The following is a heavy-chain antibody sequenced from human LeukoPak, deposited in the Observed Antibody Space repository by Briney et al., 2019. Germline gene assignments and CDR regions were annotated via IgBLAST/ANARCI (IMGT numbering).Heavy chain of an antibody. CDR3: ARGGGSSGYSIDY. CDR2: IYYSGST. V-gene: IGHV4-59*12. CDR1: GGSISSYY. J-gene: IGHJ4*02. Sequence: SETLSLTCTVSGGSISSYYWSWIRQPPGKGLEWIGYIYYSGSTNYNPSLKSRVTISVDTSKNQFSLKLSSVTAADTAVYYCARGGGSSGYSIDYWGQGTLVTVSS. D-gene: IGHD3-22*01.